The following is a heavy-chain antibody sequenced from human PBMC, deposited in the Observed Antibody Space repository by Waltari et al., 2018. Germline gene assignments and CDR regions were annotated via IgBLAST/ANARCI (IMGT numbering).Heavy chain of an antibody. V-gene: IGHV1-3*01. CDR2: INAGNGNT. CDR3: AKKLPTSTWKYFYHGLDV. CDR1: GYTFTSYA. D-gene: IGHD6-13*01. J-gene: IGHJ6*02. Sequence: QVQLVQSGAEVKKPGASVKVSCKASGYTFTSYAMHWVRQAPGQRLEWMGWINAGNGNTKYSQKFQGRVTITRDTSASTAYMDLSGLTSDDTAVYFCAKKLPTSTWKYFYHGLDVWGQGTTVVVSS.